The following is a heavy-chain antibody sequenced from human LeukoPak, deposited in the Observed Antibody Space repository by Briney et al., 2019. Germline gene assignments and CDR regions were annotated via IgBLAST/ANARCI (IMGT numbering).Heavy chain of an antibody. CDR3: ARDRYSYGSLGY. CDR2: ISAYNGNT. J-gene: IGHJ4*02. D-gene: IGHD5-18*01. Sequence: ASVKVSCKASGYTFTSYGISWVRQAPGQGLEWMGWISAYNGNTNYAQKVQGRVTMTTDTSTSTAYMELRSLRSDDTAVYYCARDRYSYGSLGYWGQGTLVTVSS. CDR1: GYTFTSYG. V-gene: IGHV1-18*01.